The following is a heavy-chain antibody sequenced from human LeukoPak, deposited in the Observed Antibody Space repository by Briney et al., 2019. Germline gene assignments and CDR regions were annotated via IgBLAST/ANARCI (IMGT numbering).Heavy chain of an antibody. J-gene: IGHJ4*02. CDR3: ARDPTSMYYYDSSGYYCDY. CDR2: INSDGSST. Sequence: GGSLRLSCAASGFTFSSYWMHWVRQAPGKGLVWVSRINSDGSSTSYADSVKGRFTISRDNAKNTLYLQMNSLRAEDTAVYYCARDPTSMYYYDSSGYYCDYWAQGTLVTVSS. CDR1: GFTFSSYW. V-gene: IGHV3-74*01. D-gene: IGHD3-22*01.